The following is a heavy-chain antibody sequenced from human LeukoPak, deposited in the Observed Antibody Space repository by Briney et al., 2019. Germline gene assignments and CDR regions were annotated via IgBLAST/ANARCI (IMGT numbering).Heavy chain of an antibody. CDR3: ARESERSGWYDY. CDR1: GFIFDDYA. Sequence: GGSLRLSCAAPGFIFDDYAIHWVRQAPGKGLEWVSLISGDGGSTFYADSVKGRFTISRDNSKNSLYLQMSSLRSEDTALYYCARESERSGWYDYWGQGTLVTDSS. V-gene: IGHV3-43*02. D-gene: IGHD6-19*01. CDR2: ISGDGGST. J-gene: IGHJ4*02.